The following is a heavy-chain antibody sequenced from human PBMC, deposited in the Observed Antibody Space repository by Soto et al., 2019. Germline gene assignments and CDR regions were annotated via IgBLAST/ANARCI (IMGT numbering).Heavy chain of an antibody. V-gene: IGHV3-21*01. CDR2: ISSNSAYI. D-gene: IGHD6-13*01. CDR3: TRDVSRDSSARGWFDP. J-gene: IGHJ5*02. Sequence: GGSLRLSCAASGFTFRSFTMNWVRQAPGKGLEWVSTISSNSAYIYYTDALRGRFTISRDNAKNSLHLQMNSLRAEDTAVYYCTRDVSRDSSARGWFDPWGPGTLVTVSS. CDR1: GFTFRSFT.